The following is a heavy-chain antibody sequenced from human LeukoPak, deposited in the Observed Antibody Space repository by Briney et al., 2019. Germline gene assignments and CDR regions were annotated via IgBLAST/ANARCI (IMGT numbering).Heavy chain of an antibody. Sequence: SETLSLTCTVSGGSISSYYWSWIRQPPGKGLEWIGYIYYSGSTNYNPSLKSRVTISVDTSKNQFSLKLSSVTAADTAVYYCARGRDCSSTSCYRGYNYYGMDVWGQGTTVTVSS. CDR1: GGSISSYY. D-gene: IGHD2-2*02. CDR3: ARGRDCSSTSCYRGYNYYGMDV. V-gene: IGHV4-59*01. J-gene: IGHJ6*02. CDR2: IYYSGST.